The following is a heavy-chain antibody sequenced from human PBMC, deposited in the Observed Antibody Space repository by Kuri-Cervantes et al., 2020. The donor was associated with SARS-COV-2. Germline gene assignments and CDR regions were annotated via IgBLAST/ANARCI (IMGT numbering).Heavy chain of an antibody. J-gene: IGHJ6*02. V-gene: IGHV1-2*04. D-gene: IGHD1/OR15-1a*01. CDR1: GYTFTGYY. CDR2: INPNSGGT. Sequence: ASVKVSCKASGYTFTGYYMHWVRQAPGQGLVWMGWINPNSGGTNYAQKLQGWVTITRDTFISTAYMGLSRLRSDDTAVYYCARGTNINYYGMDVWGQGTTVTVSS. CDR3: ARGTNINYYGMDV.